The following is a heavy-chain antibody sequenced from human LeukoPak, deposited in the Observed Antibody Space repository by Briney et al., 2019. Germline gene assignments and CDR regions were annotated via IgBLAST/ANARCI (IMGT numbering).Heavy chain of an antibody. V-gene: IGHV4-34*01. D-gene: IGHD2-2*01. J-gene: IGHJ5*02. CDR2: INHTGST. CDR3: ARGEAGYCSSTSCYGFRWFDH. Sequence: PSETLSLTCAVYGGSFRGYDWSWIRQPPGKGLEWIGEINHTGSTNYNPSLKSRVTISVDTSKNQFSLKLSSVTAADPAMYYCARGEAGYCSSTSCYGFRWFDHWGQGTLVTVSS. CDR1: GGSFRGYD.